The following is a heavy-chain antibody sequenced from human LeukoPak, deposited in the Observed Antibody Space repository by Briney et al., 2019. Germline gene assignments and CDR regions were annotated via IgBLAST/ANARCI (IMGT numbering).Heavy chain of an antibody. CDR2: INPSGGST. CDR1: GYTFTNYY. D-gene: IGHD1-26*01. CDR3: ARCKRDQKSGNYPDF. J-gene: IGHJ4*02. Sequence: GASVKVSCKASGYTFTNYYMHWVRQAPGQGLEWMGIINPSGGSTSYAQKFQGRVTMTRDMSTSTVYMELSSLRAEDTAVYYCARCKRDQKSGNYPDFWGQGTLVTVSS. V-gene: IGHV1-46*01.